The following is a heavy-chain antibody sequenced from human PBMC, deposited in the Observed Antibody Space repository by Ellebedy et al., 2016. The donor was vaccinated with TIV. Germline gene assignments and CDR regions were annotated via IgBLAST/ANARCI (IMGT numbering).Heavy chain of an antibody. D-gene: IGHD3-3*01. Sequence: GESLKISCAASGFTFSSYWMSWVRQAPGKGLEWVANIKQDGSEKYYVDSVKGRFTISRDNAKNSLYLQMNSLRAEDTAVYYCARDQHYDFWSGYYPYYFDYWGQGTLVTVSS. CDR3: ARDQHYDFWSGYYPYYFDY. V-gene: IGHV3-7*01. CDR2: IKQDGSEK. J-gene: IGHJ4*02. CDR1: GFTFSSYW.